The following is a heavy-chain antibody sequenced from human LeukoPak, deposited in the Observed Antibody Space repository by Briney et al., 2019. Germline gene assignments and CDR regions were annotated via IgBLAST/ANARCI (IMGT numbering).Heavy chain of an antibody. CDR3: ARDHCTSSGCYEYYYYGVDV. CDR1: GYTFTDYY. J-gene: IGHJ6*02. CDR2: INPNSGGT. D-gene: IGHD2-2*01. Sequence: ASVKVSCKASGYTFTDYYIQWVREAPGQGLEWMGWINPNSGGTNSAQKFQGRVTMTRDTSVSTAYMELSRLRSDDTAVYYCARDHCTSSGCYEYYYYGVDVWGQGTTVTVSS. V-gene: IGHV1-2*02.